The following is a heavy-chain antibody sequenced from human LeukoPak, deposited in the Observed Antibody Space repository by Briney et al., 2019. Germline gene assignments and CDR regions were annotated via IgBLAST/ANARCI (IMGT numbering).Heavy chain of an antibody. J-gene: IGHJ4*02. CDR3: APGGYSGYEAFDY. D-gene: IGHD5-12*01. Sequence: GGSLRLSCAASGFTFSNFAMNWVRQAPGKGLEWVSAISGSGGSTYYADSVKGRFTISRDNSKNTLYLQMNSLRAEDTAVYYCAPGGYSGYEAFDYWGQGTLVTVSS. CDR2: ISGSGGST. V-gene: IGHV3-23*01. CDR1: GFTFSNFA.